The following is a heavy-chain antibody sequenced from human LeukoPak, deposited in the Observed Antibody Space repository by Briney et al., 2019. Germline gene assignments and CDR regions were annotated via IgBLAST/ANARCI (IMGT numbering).Heavy chain of an antibody. J-gene: IGHJ4*02. D-gene: IGHD3-22*01. V-gene: IGHV4-59*01. CDR3: ARGFYDSSGYSAPFDY. Sequence: NPSETLSLTCTVSGGSISSNYWNWIRQPPGKGLEWIGYISYSGSSNYNPSPKSRVTISVDTSKNQFSLNLSPVTAADTAIYCCARGFYDSSGYSAPFDYWGRGTLVTVSS. CDR2: ISYSGSS. CDR1: GGSISSNY.